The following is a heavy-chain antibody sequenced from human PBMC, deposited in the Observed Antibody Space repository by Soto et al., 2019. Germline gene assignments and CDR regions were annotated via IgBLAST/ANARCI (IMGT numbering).Heavy chain of an antibody. CDR2: ISGSGGST. CDR1: GFTFSSYA. Sequence: GGSLRLSCAASGFTFSSYAMSWVRQAPGKGLEWASAISGSGGSTYYADSVKGRFTISRDNSKNTLYLQMNSLRAEDTAVYYCAKVTEYYYDTRAYFDYWGQGTLVTVSS. CDR3: AKVTEYYYDTRAYFDY. V-gene: IGHV3-23*01. J-gene: IGHJ4*02. D-gene: IGHD3-22*01.